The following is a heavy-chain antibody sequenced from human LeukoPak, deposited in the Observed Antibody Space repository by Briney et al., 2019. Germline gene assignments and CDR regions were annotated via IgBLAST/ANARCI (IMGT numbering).Heavy chain of an antibody. Sequence: PGGSLRLSCAASGFTFSSYGMHWVRQAPGKGLEWVAFIRYDGSDKYYADSVKGRFTISRDNSKNTLYLQMNSLRAEDTAVYYCANSGGSSPGGDYWGQGTLVTVSS. J-gene: IGHJ4*02. CDR3: ANSGGSSPGGDY. D-gene: IGHD2-15*01. CDR2: IRYDGSDK. CDR1: GFTFSSYG. V-gene: IGHV3-30*02.